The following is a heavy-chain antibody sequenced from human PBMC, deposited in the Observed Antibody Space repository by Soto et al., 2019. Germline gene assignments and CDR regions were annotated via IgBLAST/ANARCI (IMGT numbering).Heavy chain of an antibody. Sequence: ASXKVSCKASGYAFSNYAVHWVRQAPGQRLEWMGWINAGNGNTKYSQNFQDRVTITRDTSASTTYMELRSLRSEDTAVYFCANEYTISSGFDSWGQGTLVTVSS. CDR1: GYAFSNYA. J-gene: IGHJ4*02. V-gene: IGHV1-3*01. D-gene: IGHD6-6*01. CDR2: INAGNGNT. CDR3: ANEYTISSGFDS.